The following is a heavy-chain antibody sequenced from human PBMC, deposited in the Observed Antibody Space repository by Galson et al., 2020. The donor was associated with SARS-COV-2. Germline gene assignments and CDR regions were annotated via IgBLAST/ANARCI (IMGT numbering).Heavy chain of an antibody. J-gene: IGHJ6*02. V-gene: IGHV3-7*03. D-gene: IGHD6-13*01. CDR1: GFTFSNYW. CDR3: AKETRIADV. Sequence: GESLKISCGASGFTFSNYWMSWVRQAPGKGLEWVAVINPDGSEKSHVDSVKGRFTISRDNAKKSLYLQMNSLRVEDTAVYYCAKETRIADVWGQGTTVTVSS. CDR2: INPDGSEK.